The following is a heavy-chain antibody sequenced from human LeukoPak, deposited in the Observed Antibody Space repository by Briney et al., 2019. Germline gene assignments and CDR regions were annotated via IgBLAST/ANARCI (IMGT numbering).Heavy chain of an antibody. CDR3: ARDSGNRVGVPDAFDI. CDR1: GFTVSSNY. Sequence: GGSLRLSCAASGFTVSSNYMSWVRQAPGKGLEWVSSISSSSSYIYYADSVKGRFTISRDNAKNSLYLQMNSLRAEDTAVYYCARDSGNRVGVPDAFDIWGQGTMVTVSS. D-gene: IGHD1-26*01. V-gene: IGHV3-21*01. J-gene: IGHJ3*02. CDR2: ISSSSSYI.